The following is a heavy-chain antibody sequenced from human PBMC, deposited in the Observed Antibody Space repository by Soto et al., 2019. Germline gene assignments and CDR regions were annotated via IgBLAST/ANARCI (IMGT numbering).Heavy chain of an antibody. CDR3: AKGGTGYFYYYYGLDV. J-gene: IGHJ6*02. CDR2: ISGSGVST. CDR1: RVTFSSYA. D-gene: IGHD2-8*02. V-gene: IGHV3-23*01. Sequence: GGSLRLSCAASRVTFSSYAMSWVRQAPGKGLEWVSAISGSGVSTYYADSVKGRFTISRDNSKNTLYLQMNSLRAEDTAVYYCAKGGTGYFYYYYGLDVWGQGTTVTVSS.